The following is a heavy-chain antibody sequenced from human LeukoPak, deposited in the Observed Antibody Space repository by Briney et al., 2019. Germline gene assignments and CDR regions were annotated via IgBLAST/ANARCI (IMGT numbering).Heavy chain of an antibody. Sequence: PSETLSLTCTVSGGSISSSSYYWGWIRQPPGKGLEWIGSIYHSGSTYNNPSLKSRFTISVDTSKNQFSLKLSSVTAADTAVYYCARVYCSSTSCPYYYYYMDVRGKGTTVTVSS. D-gene: IGHD2-2*01. CDR1: GGSISSSSYY. V-gene: IGHV4-39*07. J-gene: IGHJ6*03. CDR3: ARVYCSSTSCPYYYYYMDV. CDR2: IYHSGST.